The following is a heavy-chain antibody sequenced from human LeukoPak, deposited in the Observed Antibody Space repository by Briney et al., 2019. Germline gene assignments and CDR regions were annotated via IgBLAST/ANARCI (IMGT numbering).Heavy chain of an antibody. J-gene: IGHJ6*02. D-gene: IGHD2-2*01. V-gene: IGHV3-30-3*01. Sequence: GSLRLSCAASGFTFSSYAMHWVRQAPGKGLEWVAIISYDGSNKYYAGSVKGRFTISRDNSKNTLYMQMNSLRSEDTAVYYCARDFSCSSTSCYYYYGLDVWGQGTTVTVSS. CDR1: GFTFSSYA. CDR3: ARDFSCSSTSCYYYYGLDV. CDR2: ISYDGSNK.